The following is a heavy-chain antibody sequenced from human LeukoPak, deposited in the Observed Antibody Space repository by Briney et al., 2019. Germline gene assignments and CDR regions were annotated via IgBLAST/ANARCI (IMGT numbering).Heavy chain of an antibody. Sequence: PGGSLRLSCAASGFTFSSYAMSWVRQAPGKGLEWVSAISGTGDSTYYADSVKGWFTISRDNSKNTLYLQMNSLRAEDTAVYYCAKDPMTSVTTTAYWGQGTLVTVSS. CDR1: GFTFSSYA. CDR2: ISGTGDST. J-gene: IGHJ4*02. V-gene: IGHV3-23*01. D-gene: IGHD4-17*01. CDR3: AKDPMTSVTTTAY.